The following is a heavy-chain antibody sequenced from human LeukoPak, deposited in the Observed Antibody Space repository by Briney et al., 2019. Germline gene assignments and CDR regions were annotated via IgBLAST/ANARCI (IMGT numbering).Heavy chain of an antibody. CDR3: ARIVKGDGDYFDY. Sequence: ASVKVSCKASGYTFTSHFMHWVRQAPGQGLEWMGIINPRGGSTSYTQKFQGRVTTTRDTSTSTVYMELSSLRSEDTAVYYCARIVKGDGDYFDYWGQGTLVTVSS. D-gene: IGHD4-17*01. J-gene: IGHJ4*02. CDR1: GYTFTSHF. V-gene: IGHV1-46*01. CDR2: INPRGGST.